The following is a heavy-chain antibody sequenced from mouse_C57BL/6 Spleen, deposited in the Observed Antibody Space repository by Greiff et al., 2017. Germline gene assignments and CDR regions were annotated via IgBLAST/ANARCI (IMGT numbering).Heavy chain of an antibody. J-gene: IGHJ3*01. CDR2: IYPRDGST. Sequence: VQLQQSGPELVKPGASVKLSCKASGYTFTSYDLNWVKQRPGQGLEWIGWIYPRDGSTKYNEKFKGKATLTVDTSSSTAYMELHSLTSEDSAVYFCARSGIGDYDVWFAYWGQGTLVTVAA. D-gene: IGHD2-4*01. CDR1: GYTFTSYD. V-gene: IGHV1-85*01. CDR3: ARSGIGDYDVWFAY.